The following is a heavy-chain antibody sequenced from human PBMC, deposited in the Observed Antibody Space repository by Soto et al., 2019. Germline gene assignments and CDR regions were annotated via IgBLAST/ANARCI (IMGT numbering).Heavy chain of an antibody. V-gene: IGHV4-28*03. CDR1: GYSISSSNW. Sequence: SETLSLTCAVSGYSISSSNWWGWIRQPPGKGLEWIGYIYYSGSTYYNLSLKSRVTMSVDTSKNQFSLKLSSVTAVDTAVYYCARAQSGPFDYWGQGTLVTVSS. J-gene: IGHJ4*02. CDR3: ARAQSGPFDY. CDR2: IYYSGST.